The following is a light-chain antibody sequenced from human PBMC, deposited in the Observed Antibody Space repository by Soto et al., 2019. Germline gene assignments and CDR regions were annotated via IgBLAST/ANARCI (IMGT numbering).Light chain of an antibody. CDR3: QRRHMWPIT. V-gene: IGKV3-11*01. J-gene: IGKJ5*01. Sequence: EVVLTQSPVTLSLSPGERATLSCRAIQSFRGLLAWYQQKPGQAPRLLIYDAYNRATGIPPRFSGSGSGTDFTLTISSLEPEDSAVYYCQRRHMWPITFGQGTRLEIK. CDR2: DAY. CDR1: QSFRGL.